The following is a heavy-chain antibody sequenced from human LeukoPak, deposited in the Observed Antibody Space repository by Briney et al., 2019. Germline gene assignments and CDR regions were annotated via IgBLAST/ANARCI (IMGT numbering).Heavy chain of an antibody. V-gene: IGHV3-11*01. CDR2: ISSSGSTI. D-gene: IGHD2-8*01. Sequence: GGSLRLSCAASGFTFSDYYMSWIRQAPGKGLEWVSYISSSGSTIYYADSVKGRFTISRDNAKSSLYLQMNSLRAEDTAVYYCARGSEWGYYYYYYGMDVWGQGTTVTVSS. J-gene: IGHJ6*02. CDR1: GFTFSDYY. CDR3: ARGSEWGYYYYYYGMDV.